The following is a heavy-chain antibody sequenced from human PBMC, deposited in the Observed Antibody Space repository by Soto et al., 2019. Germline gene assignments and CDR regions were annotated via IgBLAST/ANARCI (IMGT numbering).Heavy chain of an antibody. CDR2: IIPIFGTA. CDR1: GGTFSSYA. J-gene: IGHJ5*02. Sequence: QVQLVQSGAEVKKPRSSVKVSCKASGGTFSSYAISWVRQAPGQGLEWMGGIIPIFGTANYAQKFQGRVTITADESTSTAYRELSSLRSEDTAVSYCASHRRSGWYYNWFDPWGQGTLVTVSS. D-gene: IGHD6-19*01. V-gene: IGHV1-69*01. CDR3: ASHRRSGWYYNWFDP.